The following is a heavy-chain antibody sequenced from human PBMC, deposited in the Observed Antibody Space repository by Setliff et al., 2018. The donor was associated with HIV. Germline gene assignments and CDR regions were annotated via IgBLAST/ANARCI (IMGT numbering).Heavy chain of an antibody. Sequence: PGGSLRLSCAAAGFTFSSYSMNWVRQAPGKGLEWVSSISSSSSYIYYADSVKGRFTISRDNAKNSLYLQMNSLRAEDTAVYYCARDCTRSGGSCYFHFDYWGQGTLVTVSS. V-gene: IGHV3-21*01. D-gene: IGHD2-15*01. CDR3: ARDCTRSGGSCYFHFDY. J-gene: IGHJ4*02. CDR1: GFTFSSYS. CDR2: ISSSSSYI.